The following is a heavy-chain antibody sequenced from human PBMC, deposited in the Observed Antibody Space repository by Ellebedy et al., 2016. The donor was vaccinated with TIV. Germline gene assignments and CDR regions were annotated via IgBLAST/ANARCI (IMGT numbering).Heavy chain of an antibody. J-gene: IGHJ4*02. D-gene: IGHD5-18*01. CDR3: ARPSAMVDHFDY. CDR2: IYYSGST. Sequence: SETLSLTCTVSGGSISSYYWSWIRQPPGKGLEWIGYIYYSGSTNYNPSLKSRVTISVDTSKNQFSLKLSSVTAADTAVYYCARPSAMVDHFDYWGQGTLVTVSS. CDR1: GGSISSYY. V-gene: IGHV4-59*08.